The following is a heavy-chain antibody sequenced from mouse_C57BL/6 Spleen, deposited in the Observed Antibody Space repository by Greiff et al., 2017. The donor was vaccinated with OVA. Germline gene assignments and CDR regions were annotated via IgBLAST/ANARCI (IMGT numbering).Heavy chain of an antibody. J-gene: IGHJ1*03. V-gene: IGHV10-1*01. CDR2: IRSKSNNYAT. D-gene: IGHD2-1*01. CDR1: GFSFNTYA. Sequence: EVQGVESGGGLVQPKGSLKLSCAASGFSFNTYAMNWVRQAPGKGLEWVARIRSKSNNYATYYADSVKDRFTISRDDSESMLYLQMNNLKTEDTAMYYCVRQNYYGNYDWYFDVWGTGTTVTVSS. CDR3: VRQNYYGNYDWYFDV.